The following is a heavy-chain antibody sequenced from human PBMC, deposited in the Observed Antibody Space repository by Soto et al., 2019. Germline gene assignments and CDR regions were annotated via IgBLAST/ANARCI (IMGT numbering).Heavy chain of an antibody. CDR3: ARVKGSGYHNWFDP. V-gene: IGHV1-3*01. Sequence: ASVKVSCKASGHTFTSFPMHWVRQAPGQGLEWMGWINAGSGNTKYSQTFQGRVTITRDTSASTAYMELSSLRSDDTAVYYCARVKGSGYHNWFDPWGQGTLVTVSS. CDR1: GHTFTSFP. J-gene: IGHJ5*02. D-gene: IGHD3-22*01. CDR2: INAGSGNT.